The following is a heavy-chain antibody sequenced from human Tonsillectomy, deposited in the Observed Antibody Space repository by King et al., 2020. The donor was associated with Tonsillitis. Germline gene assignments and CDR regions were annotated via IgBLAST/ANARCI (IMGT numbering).Heavy chain of an antibody. Sequence: VQLVESGGGLVQPGGSLRLSCAVSGLTFSSYWMTWVRQAPGKGLEWVANIKEDGSETYYVDSLKGRFTISRDNAKNSLFLQMDSLRAEDTAVYYCAKIANYAWDYWGQGTLVTVSS. CDR2: IKEDGSET. D-gene: IGHD4/OR15-4a*01. J-gene: IGHJ4*02. CDR1: GLTFSSYW. CDR3: AKIANYAWDY. V-gene: IGHV3-7*01.